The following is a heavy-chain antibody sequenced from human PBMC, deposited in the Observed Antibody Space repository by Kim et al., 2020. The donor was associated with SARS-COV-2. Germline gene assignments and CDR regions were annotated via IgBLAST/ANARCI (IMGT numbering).Heavy chain of an antibody. CDR3: ANPRQPDY. D-gene: IGHD6-13*01. Sequence: GDTPNYADSVKVRFTVSRDNAKNTLYLQMSSLRAEDTAIYYCANPRQPDYWGQGTLVTVSS. V-gene: IGHV3-23*01. J-gene: IGHJ4*02. CDR2: GDTP.